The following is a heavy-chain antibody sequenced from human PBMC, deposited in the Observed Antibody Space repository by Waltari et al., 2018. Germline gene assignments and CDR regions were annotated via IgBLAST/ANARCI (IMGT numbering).Heavy chain of an antibody. CDR1: GGSISSYY. J-gene: IGHJ4*02. V-gene: IGHV4-59*01. CDR3: ARILDSSATPDY. CDR2: IYYSGST. D-gene: IGHD6-6*01. Sequence: QVQLQESGPGLVKPSETLSLTCTVSGGSISSYYWSWIRQPPGKGLEWIGYIYYSGSTNYNPSRKSRVTISVDTSKNQFSLKLSSVTAADTAVYYCARILDSSATPDYWGQGTLVTVSS.